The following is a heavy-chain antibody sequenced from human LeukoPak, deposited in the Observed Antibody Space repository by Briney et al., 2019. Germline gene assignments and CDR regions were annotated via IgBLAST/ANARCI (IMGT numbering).Heavy chain of an antibody. V-gene: IGHV3-30*02. J-gene: IGHJ4*02. CDR3: AKARHYYDSSGYYFI. D-gene: IGHD3-22*01. Sequence: GGSLRLSCAASGFTFSSYGMHWVRQAQGKGLEWVAFIRYDGSNKYYADSVKGRFTISRDNSKNTLYLQMNSLRAEDTAVYYCAKARHYYDSSGYYFIGGQGTLVTVSS. CDR1: GFTFSSYG. CDR2: IRYDGSNK.